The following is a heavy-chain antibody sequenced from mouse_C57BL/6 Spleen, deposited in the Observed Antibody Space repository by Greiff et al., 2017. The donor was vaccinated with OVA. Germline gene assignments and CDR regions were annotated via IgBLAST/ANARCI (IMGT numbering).Heavy chain of an antibody. J-gene: IGHJ3*01. CDR1: GFSLSTSGMG. CDR3: ARREGDYDYAWFAY. Sequence: QVQLKVSGPGILQSSQTLSLTCSFSGFSLSTSGMGVSWIRQPSGKGLEWLAHIYWDDDKRYNPSLKSRLTISKDTSRNQVFLKITSVDTADTATYYCARREGDYDYAWFAYWGQGTLVTVSA. D-gene: IGHD2-4*01. CDR2: IYWDDDK. V-gene: IGHV8-12*01.